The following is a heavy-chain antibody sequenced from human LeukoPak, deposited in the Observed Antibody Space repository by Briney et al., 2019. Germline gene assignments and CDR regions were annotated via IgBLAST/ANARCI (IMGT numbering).Heavy chain of an antibody. J-gene: IGHJ1*01. V-gene: IGHV3-23*01. D-gene: IGHD4-23*01. CDR3: GKDRDAAVAHPYFQH. CDR1: GFTFSSYA. Sequence: PGGSLRLSCAASGFTFSSYAMSWVRQAPGMGLEWVSSISGSGGSTYYADSVKGRFTISRDNSKNSLYLQMNSLRAEDTAVYYCGKDRDAAVAHPYFQHWGQGTLVAVSS. CDR2: ISGSGGST.